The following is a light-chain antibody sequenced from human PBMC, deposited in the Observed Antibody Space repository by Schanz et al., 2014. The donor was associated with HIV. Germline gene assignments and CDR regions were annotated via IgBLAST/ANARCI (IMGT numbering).Light chain of an antibody. V-gene: IGLV1-44*01. CDR1: SSNIGSNA. CDR3: QSYDSGLSGWV. J-gene: IGLJ3*02. Sequence: QSALTQPPSSSGTPGQRVTISCSVSSSNIGSNAVNWFQHLPGTAPKLLIYNSYHRPSGVPDRFSGSKSGTSASLAITGLQAEDEADYYCQSYDSGLSGWVFGGGTKLTVL. CDR2: NSY.